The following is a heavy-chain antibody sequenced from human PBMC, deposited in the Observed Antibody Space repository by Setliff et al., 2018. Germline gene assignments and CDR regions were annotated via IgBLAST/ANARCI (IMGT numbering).Heavy chain of an antibody. J-gene: IGHJ4*02. CDR1: GYTFKTYG. CDR2: ISPYNGNT. V-gene: IGHV1-18*01. Sequence: ASVKVSCKASGYTFKTYGFTWVRQAPGQGLEWMGWISPYNGNTNSAQKFQGRVTMTTDTSTSTAYMELRSLRSDDTAVYYCARAPRLEWLLPTFDSWGQGTLVTVSS. D-gene: IGHD3-3*01. CDR3: ARAPRLEWLLPTFDS.